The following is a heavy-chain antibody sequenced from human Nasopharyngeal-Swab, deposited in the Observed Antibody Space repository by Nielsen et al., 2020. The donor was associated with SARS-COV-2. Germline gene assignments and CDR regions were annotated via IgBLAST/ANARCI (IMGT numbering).Heavy chain of an antibody. CDR1: GYSFTSYW. V-gene: IGHV5-51*01. CDR3: ARHGTQGPYQAGAFDI. Sequence: GESLKISCKGSGYSFTSYWNGWVRQMPGKGLEWMGIIYPGDSDTRYSPSFQGQVTISADKSISTAYLQWSSLKASDTAMYYCARHGTQGPYQAGAFDIWGQGTKVTVSS. J-gene: IGHJ3*02. D-gene: IGHD1-26*01. CDR2: IYPGDSDT.